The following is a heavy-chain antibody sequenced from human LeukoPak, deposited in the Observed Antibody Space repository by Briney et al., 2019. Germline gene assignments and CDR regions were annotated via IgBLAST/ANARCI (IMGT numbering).Heavy chain of an antibody. V-gene: IGHV3-64D*06. CDR2: ISGSGNGFSI. CDR3: VKDFGRIRGTPDS. Sequence: GGSLRLSCSASGYVFTIYTMYWVRQAPGKGPEYVSTISGSGNGFSIYYADSVKGRFTISRDDSKSILYLRMNGLRSEDTAVYYCVKDFGRIRGTPDSWGQGTLVTVSS. J-gene: IGHJ4*02. D-gene: IGHD1-26*01. CDR1: GYVFTIYT.